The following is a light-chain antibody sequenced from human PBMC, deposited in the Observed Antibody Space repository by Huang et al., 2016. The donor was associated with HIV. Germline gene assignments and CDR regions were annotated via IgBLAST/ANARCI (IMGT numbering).Light chain of an antibody. CDR2: WAS. V-gene: IGKV4-1*01. Sequence: DIVMTQSPDSLSVSPGERATIDCKSSQSLLYSLNNKNYLAWFQQKPGRPPKLLLYWASTRESGIPERFSGSGSGTDFTLTINNLQPEDVATYYCQQYYQNPQTFGQVT. CDR3: QQYYQNPQT. CDR1: QSLLYSLNNKNY. J-gene: IGKJ5*01.